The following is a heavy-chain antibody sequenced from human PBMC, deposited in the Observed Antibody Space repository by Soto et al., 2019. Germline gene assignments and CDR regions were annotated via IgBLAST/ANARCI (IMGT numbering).Heavy chain of an antibody. V-gene: IGHV1-69*01. CDR1: GGTFSSYA. J-gene: IGHJ6*02. CDR2: IIPIFGTA. D-gene: IGHD4-4*01. Sequence: HVQLVQSGAEVKKPGSSVKVSCKASGGTFSSYAISWVRQAPGQGLEWMGGIIPIFGTANYAQKFQGRVTITADESTSTAYMELSSLRSEDTAVYYCARDPSLQYPYYYYGMDVWGQGTTVTVSS. CDR3: ARDPSLQYPYYYYGMDV.